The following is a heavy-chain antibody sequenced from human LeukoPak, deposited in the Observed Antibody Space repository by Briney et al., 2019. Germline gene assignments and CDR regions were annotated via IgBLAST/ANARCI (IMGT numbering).Heavy chain of an antibody. CDR1: GFTFSSSA. Sequence: GGSLRLSCAAFGFTFSSSAMSWVRQALGKGLEWVSAVGGSGGNTYYADSVKGRFTISRDNSKNTLYLQMNSLRVEDTAVYYCAKVGALGYYFDYWGQGTLATVSS. CDR2: VGGSGGNT. J-gene: IGHJ4*02. D-gene: IGHD3-16*01. CDR3: AKVGALGYYFDY. V-gene: IGHV3-23*01.